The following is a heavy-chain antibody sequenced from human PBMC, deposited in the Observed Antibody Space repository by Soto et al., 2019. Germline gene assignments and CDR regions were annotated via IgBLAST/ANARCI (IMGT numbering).Heavy chain of an antibody. D-gene: IGHD6-19*01. CDR3: AAEDVGYSSGWYYFDY. CDR1: GYTFTSYY. V-gene: IGHV1-46*01. J-gene: IGHJ4*02. CDR2: IDPSGGST. Sequence: GASVKVSCKASGYTFTSYYMHWVRQAPGQGLEWMGVIDPSGGSTSYTQKFQGRVTMTRDMSTSTAYMELSSLRSEDTAVYYCAAEDVGYSSGWYYFDYWGQGTLVTVSS.